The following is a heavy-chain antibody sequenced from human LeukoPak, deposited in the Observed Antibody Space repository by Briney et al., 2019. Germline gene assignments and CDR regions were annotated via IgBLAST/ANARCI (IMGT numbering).Heavy chain of an antibody. J-gene: IGHJ4*02. CDR3: ARVSDYVWGF. Sequence: SKTLSLTCTVSGDSISDFYWSWIRQPPGKGLEWIGNIRYSGNTDYNPSLKSRVTISVDTSKNHFSLQLSSVTAADTAIYYCARVSDYVWGFWGQGTLVTVSS. CDR2: IRYSGNT. CDR1: GDSISDFY. D-gene: IGHD3-16*01. V-gene: IGHV4-59*01.